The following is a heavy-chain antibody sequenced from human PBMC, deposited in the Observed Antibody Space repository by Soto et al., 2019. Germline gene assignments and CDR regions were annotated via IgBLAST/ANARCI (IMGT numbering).Heavy chain of an antibody. CDR1: GYTFTSYD. CDR3: ARATDYGDYFDY. CDR2: MNPNSGNT. V-gene: IGHV1-8*01. D-gene: IGHD4-17*01. J-gene: IGHJ4*02. Sequence: QVQLVQSGAEVKKPGASVKVSCKASGYTFTSYDINWVRQATGQGLEWMGWMNPNSGNTGYAQKFQSRATTTKNTSISTAYMELSSLRSEDTAVYYCARATDYGDYFDYWGQGTLVTVSS.